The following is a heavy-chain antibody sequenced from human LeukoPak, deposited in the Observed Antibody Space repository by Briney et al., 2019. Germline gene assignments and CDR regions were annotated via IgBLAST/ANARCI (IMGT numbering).Heavy chain of an antibody. Sequence: SETLSPTCTVSGGSISSDSYYWSWIRQPAGKGLEWIGRIYNSGATYYNPSLKSRVTMSVDTSKNQFSLKLSSVTAADTAVYYCASLSRASWFFDYWGQGTLVTVSS. CDR1: GGSISSDSYY. J-gene: IGHJ4*02. CDR3: ASLSRASWFFDY. CDR2: IYNSGAT. V-gene: IGHV4-61*02. D-gene: IGHD3-10*01.